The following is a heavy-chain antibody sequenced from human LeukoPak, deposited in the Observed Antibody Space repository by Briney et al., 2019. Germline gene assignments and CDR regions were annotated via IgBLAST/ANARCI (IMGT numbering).Heavy chain of an antibody. J-gene: IGHJ4*02. D-gene: IGHD3-22*01. CDR3: AVITMMPPPH. Sequence: GGSLRLSCAASGITLSSYSMNWVRQAPGKGLEWVSSISSSSSYIYYADSVKGRFTISRDNAKNSLYLQMNSLRAEDTAEYYCAVITMMPPPHWGQGTLVTVSS. CDR2: ISSSSSYI. CDR1: GITLSSYS. V-gene: IGHV3-21*01.